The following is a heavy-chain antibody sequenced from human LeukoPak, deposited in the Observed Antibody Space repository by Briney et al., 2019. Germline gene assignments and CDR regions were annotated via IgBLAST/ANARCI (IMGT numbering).Heavy chain of an antibody. CDR1: GGSFSGYY. D-gene: IGHD4-23*01. J-gene: IGHJ4*02. V-gene: IGHV4-34*01. CDR3: ARGGNFLEPPDY. CDR2: INHSGST. Sequence: ETLSLTCAVYGGSFSGYYWSWIRQPPGKGLEWIGEINHSGSTNYNPSLKSRVTISVDTSKNQFSLKLSSVTAADTAVYYCARGGNFLEPPDYWGQGTLVTVSS.